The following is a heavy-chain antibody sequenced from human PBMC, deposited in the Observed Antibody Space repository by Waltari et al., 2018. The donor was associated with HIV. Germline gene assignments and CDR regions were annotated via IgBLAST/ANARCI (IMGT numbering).Heavy chain of an antibody. Sequence: EVQLLESGGGLVQPGGSLRLSCVASGVTFRNYGMTWVRQAPGKGLEWVSGLRGSGGSTHCADSVKGRFTISRDNSKDTLYLQMNTLRAEDTAVYYCAIQHNPLHNYYYGMDVWGQGTTVTVSS. CDR3: AIQHNPLHNYYYGMDV. CDR1: GVTFRNYG. J-gene: IGHJ6*02. D-gene: IGHD1-1*01. V-gene: IGHV3-23*01. CDR2: LRGSGGST.